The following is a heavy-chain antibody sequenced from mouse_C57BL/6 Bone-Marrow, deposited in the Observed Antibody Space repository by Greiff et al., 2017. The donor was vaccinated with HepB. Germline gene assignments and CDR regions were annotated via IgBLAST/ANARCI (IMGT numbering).Heavy chain of an antibody. D-gene: IGHD1-1*01. CDR1: GFTFSSYG. Sequence: EVMLVESGGDLVKPGGSLKLSCAASGFTFSSYGMSWVRQTPDKRLEWVATISSGGSYTYYPDSVKGRFTISRDNAKNTLYLQMSSLKTEDTAMYYCAYGGSAFCAMDYWGQGTSVTVSS. CDR3: AYGGSAFCAMDY. J-gene: IGHJ4*01. V-gene: IGHV5-6*01. CDR2: ISSGGSYT.